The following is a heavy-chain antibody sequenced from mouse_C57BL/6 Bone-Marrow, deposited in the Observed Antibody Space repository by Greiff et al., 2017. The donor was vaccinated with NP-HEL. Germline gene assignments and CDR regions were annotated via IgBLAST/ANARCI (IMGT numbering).Heavy chain of an antibody. CDR3: ARYYCSSYYFDY. D-gene: IGHD1-1*01. CDR2: IYPGDGDT. J-gene: IGHJ2*01. Sequence: VQLQQSGAELVKPGASVKLSCKASGYAFSSYWMHWVKQRPGKGLEWIGQIYPGDGDTNYNGKFKGKATLTADKSSSTAYMPLRRLTYEDSAVYFCARYYCSSYYFDYWGQGTTLTVSS. V-gene: IGHV1-80*01. CDR1: GYAFSSYW.